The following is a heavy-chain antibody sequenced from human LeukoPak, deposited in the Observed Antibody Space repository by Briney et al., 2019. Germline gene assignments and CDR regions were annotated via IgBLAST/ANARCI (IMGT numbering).Heavy chain of an antibody. D-gene: IGHD3-3*01. CDR3: ARVEGFLLSPYYYGMDV. CDR2: IWYDGSNK. V-gene: IGHV3-33*01. J-gene: IGHJ6*02. Sequence: PGGSLRLSCAASGFTFSSYGMHWVRQAPGKGLEWVAVIWYDGSNKYYADSVKGRFTISRDNSKNTLYLQMNSLRAEDTAVYYCARVEGFLLSPYYYGMDVWGQGTTVTVSS. CDR1: GFTFSSYG.